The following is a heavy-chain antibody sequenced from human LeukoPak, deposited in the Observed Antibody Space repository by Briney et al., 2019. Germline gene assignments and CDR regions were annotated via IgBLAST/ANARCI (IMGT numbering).Heavy chain of an antibody. CDR3: ARALPAASHTSFDY. CDR2: IYSDDST. J-gene: IGHJ4*02. D-gene: IGHD2-2*01. V-gene: IGHV3-66*01. CDR1: GFTVSSNY. Sequence: PGGSLRLSCAASGFTVSSNYMSWVRQAPGKGLEWVSIIYSDDSTYYADSVKGRFTISRDIPKNTLYLQMNSLRAEDTAVFYCARALPAASHTSFDYWGQGTLVTVSS.